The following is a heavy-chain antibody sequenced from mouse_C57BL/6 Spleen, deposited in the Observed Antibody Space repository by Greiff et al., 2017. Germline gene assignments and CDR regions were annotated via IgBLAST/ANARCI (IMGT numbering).Heavy chain of an antibody. CDR2: ISSCSSAI. CDR3: ERPYDCGWYLDV. D-gene: IGHD2-4*01. Sequence: VQLQQPGGGLVKPGGSLKLSCAASGFTFSDYGMHWVRQAPEKGLEWVAYISSCSSAINYADTVKGRFPFSRDNAKNTLFLQLTSLRSEDTAMYDGERPYDCGWYLDVWGTGTTVTVSS. J-gene: IGHJ1*03. V-gene: IGHV5-17*01. CDR1: GFTFSDYG.